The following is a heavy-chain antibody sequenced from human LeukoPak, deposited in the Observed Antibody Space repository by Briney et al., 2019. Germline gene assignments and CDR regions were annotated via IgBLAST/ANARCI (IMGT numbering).Heavy chain of an antibody. CDR1: GYTFTSYG. J-gene: IGHJ6*03. V-gene: IGHV1-18*01. CDR3: ARIGADYYGSGSYSPPDWLGCYYYYMDV. Sequence: GASVKVSCKASGYTFTSYGISWVRQAPGQGLEWMGWISAYNGNTNYAQKLQGRVTMTTDTSTCTAYMELRSLRSDDTAVYYCARIGADYYGSGSYSPPDWLGCYYYYMDVWGKGTTVTVSS. CDR2: ISAYNGNT. D-gene: IGHD3-10*01.